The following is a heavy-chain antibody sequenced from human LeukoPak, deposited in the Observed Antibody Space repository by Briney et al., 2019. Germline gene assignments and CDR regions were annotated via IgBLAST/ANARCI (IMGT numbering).Heavy chain of an antibody. Sequence: ASVKVSCKASGYTFTGYYMHWVRQAPGQGLEWMGWINPNSGGTNYAQKFQGRVTMTRDTSISTAYMELSRLRSDDTAVYYCAREGGTYYVILTGQYYYYGMDVWGQGTTVTVSS. V-gene: IGHV1-2*02. D-gene: IGHD3-9*01. CDR3: AREGGTYYVILTGQYYYYGMDV. J-gene: IGHJ6*02. CDR1: GYTFTGYY. CDR2: INPNSGGT.